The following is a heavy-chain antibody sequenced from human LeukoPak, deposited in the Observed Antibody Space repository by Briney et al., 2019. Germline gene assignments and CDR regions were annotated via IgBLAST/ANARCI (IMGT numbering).Heavy chain of an antibody. V-gene: IGHV7-4-1*02. CDR2: INTNTGDP. J-gene: IGHJ6*02. D-gene: IGHD6-13*01. CDR3: ARDLSMVGSWDPDYYYCYGMDV. CDR1: GYTFTSYA. Sequence: ASVKVSCKASGYTFTSYAMNWMRQAPGQGLEWMGWINTNTGDPTYAQGFTGRFVFSLDTSVSTAYLQISSLKAEDTAVYYCARDLSMVGSWDPDYYYCYGMDVWGQGTTVTVSS.